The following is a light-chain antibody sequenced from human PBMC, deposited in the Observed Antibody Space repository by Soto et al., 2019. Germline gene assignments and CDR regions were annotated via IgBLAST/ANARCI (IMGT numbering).Light chain of an antibody. CDR3: QQYGSSGT. CDR2: GAS. Sequence: EKVMTQSPATLSVSLGERATLSCRASQSVARNLAWYQQKPGQAPRLLIYGASNRATGIPDRFSGSGSGTDFTLTISRLEPEDFAVYYCQQYGSSGTFGQGTKVDNK. V-gene: IGKV3-20*01. CDR1: QSVARN. J-gene: IGKJ1*01.